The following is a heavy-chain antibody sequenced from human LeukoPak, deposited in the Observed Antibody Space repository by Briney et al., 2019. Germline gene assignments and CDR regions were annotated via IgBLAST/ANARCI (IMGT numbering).Heavy chain of an antibody. V-gene: IGHV3-30*18. CDR1: GFTFNNYG. D-gene: IGHD6-13*01. CDR2: IATDGRDK. CDR3: AKDSKVAAAGYFFDY. J-gene: IGHJ4*02. Sequence: LTGGSLRLSCAASGFTFNNYGMHWVRQAPGKGLEWVAVIATDGRDKKYADSVKGRFTISRDNSKNTLYLEMNSLRPEDTAVYHYAKDSKVAAAGYFFDYWGQGTLVTVSS.